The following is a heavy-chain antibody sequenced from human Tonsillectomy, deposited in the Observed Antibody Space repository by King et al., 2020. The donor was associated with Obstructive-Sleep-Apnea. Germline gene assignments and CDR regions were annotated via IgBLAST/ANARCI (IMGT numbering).Heavy chain of an antibody. V-gene: IGHV1-2*02. J-gene: IGHJ4*02. CDR1: GYTFTGFY. CDR2: INPDSGGT. D-gene: IGHD5-12*01. Sequence: VQLVQSGAEVKKPGASVKVSCKTSGYTFTGFYIHWVRQAPGQGLEWMGWINPDSGGTDYAQKFQGRVTMTRDTSISTAYMELSSLRSDDTAVYYCARNSGYDFFSDYWGQGTLVTVSS. CDR3: ARNSGYDFFSDY.